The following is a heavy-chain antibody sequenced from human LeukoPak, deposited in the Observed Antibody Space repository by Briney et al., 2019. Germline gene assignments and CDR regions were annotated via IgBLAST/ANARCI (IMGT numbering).Heavy chain of an antibody. Sequence: SETLSLTCAVSGVSVSDYSWSWIRQSPEKGLEWIGEVSPGGYTTYNPSLRSRVIISEDTSENQLSLNVTSVTAADTALYYCARIRCGRGQARCYNHWAQGSLVTVSS. J-gene: IGHJ5*02. CDR3: ARIRCGRGQARCYNH. V-gene: IGHV4-34*01. CDR1: GVSVSDYS. D-gene: IGHD2-21*01. CDR2: VSPGGYT.